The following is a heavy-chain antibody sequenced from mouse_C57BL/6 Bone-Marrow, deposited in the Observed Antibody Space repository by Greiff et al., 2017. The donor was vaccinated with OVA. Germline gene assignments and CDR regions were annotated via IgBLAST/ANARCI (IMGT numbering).Heavy chain of an antibody. CDR3: ARDGNYTILFAY. CDR1: GYTFTDYY. J-gene: IGHJ3*01. Sequence: EVQLQQSGPELVKPGASVKISCKASGYTFTDYYMNWVKQSHGKSLEWIGDINPNNGGTSYNQKFKGKATLTVDKSSSTAYMELRSLTSEDSAVYYCARDGNYTILFAYWGQGTLVTVSA. CDR2: INPNNGGT. D-gene: IGHD2-1*01. V-gene: IGHV1-26*01.